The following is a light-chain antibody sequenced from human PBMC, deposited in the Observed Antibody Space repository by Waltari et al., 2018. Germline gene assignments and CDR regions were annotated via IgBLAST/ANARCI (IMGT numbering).Light chain of an antibody. CDR2: KDK. Sequence: SFALKQPPSVPVSPGPTARITCSADALSRQFAYWYRQRPGQAPLLLIYKDKERPLGIPDRISGSSSGTTATLTISGVQAEDEADYFCQSSDSGGFVTFGDGTKLTV. CDR3: QSSDSGGFVT. V-gene: IGLV3-25*03. CDR1: ALSRQF. J-gene: IGLJ2*01.